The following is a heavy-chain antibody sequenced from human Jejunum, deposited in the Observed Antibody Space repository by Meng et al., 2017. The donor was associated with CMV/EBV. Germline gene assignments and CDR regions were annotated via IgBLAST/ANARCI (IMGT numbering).Heavy chain of an antibody. Sequence: SGFTFSSYEMSWVRQIPGKGLEWISNISANTSAIYYAATVKGQFTISRDNVKNSLYLLMESLRADDTAIYCCVRGGSSGTLEYFDYWGQGALVTVSS. V-gene: IGHV3-48*03. CDR3: VRGGSSGTLEYFDY. D-gene: IGHD3-3*01. CDR1: GFTFSSYE. CDR2: ISANTSAI. J-gene: IGHJ4*02.